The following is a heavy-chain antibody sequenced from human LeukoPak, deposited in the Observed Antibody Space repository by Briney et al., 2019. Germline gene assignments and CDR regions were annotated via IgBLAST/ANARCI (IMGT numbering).Heavy chain of an antibody. CDR1: GYTFTGYY. D-gene: IGHD1-26*01. V-gene: IGHV1-2*02. CDR3: ARGSIVGATFDYFDY. CDR2: INPNSGGT. Sequence: ASVKVSCKASGYTFTGYYMHWVRQAPGQGLEWMAWINPNSGGTNYAQKFQGRVTMTRDTSISTAYMELSRLRSDDTAVYYCARGSIVGATFDYFDYWGQGTLVTVSS. J-gene: IGHJ4*02.